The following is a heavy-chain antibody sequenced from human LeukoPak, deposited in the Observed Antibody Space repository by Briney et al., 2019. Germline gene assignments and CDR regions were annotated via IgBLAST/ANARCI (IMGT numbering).Heavy chain of an antibody. V-gene: IGHV4-61*08. CDR3: ARRGGSGRSFDY. J-gene: IGHJ4*02. CDR1: GASVSSGGYY. CDR2: IYYSGST. Sequence: PSETLSLTCTVSGASVSSGGYYWSWLRQPPGKGLEWIGYIYYSGSTNYNPSLKSRDTISVDTSKSQFSLKVSSVTAADTAVYYCARRGGSGRSFDYWGQGTLVTVSS. D-gene: IGHD3-10*01.